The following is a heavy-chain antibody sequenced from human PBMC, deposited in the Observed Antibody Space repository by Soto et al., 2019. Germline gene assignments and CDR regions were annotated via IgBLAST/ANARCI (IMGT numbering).Heavy chain of an antibody. CDR1: GFTFSSYG. J-gene: IGHJ4*02. Sequence: GGSLRLSCAASGFTFSSYGMNWVRQAPGKGLAWVSYISSGRPTIQYADSVKGRFTISRDNAKNSPYLQMNSLRDEDTAVYYCARGGAARPDYWGQGTLVTVSS. V-gene: IGHV3-48*02. CDR2: ISSGRPTI. CDR3: ARGGAARPDY. D-gene: IGHD6-6*01.